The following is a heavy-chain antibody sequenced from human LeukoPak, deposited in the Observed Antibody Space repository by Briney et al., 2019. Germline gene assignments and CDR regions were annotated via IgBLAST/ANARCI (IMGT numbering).Heavy chain of an antibody. V-gene: IGHV3-30*02. CDR2: IRYDGSNK. CDR1: GFTFSSCG. D-gene: IGHD3-22*01. J-gene: IGHJ3*02. CDR3: AKELEITMIVVVIPAFDI. Sequence: GGSLRLSCAASGFTFSSCGMHWVRQAPGKGLEWVAFIRYDGSNKYYADSVKGRFTISRDNSKNTLYLQMNSLRAEDTAVYYCAKELEITMIVVVIPAFDIWGQGTMVTVSS.